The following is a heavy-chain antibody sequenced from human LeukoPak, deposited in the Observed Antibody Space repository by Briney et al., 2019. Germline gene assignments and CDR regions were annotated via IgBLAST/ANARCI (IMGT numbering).Heavy chain of an antibody. Sequence: PSETLSLTCTVSGGSISSYYWSWIRQPPGKGLEWIGYIYYNGNMSYNPSLKSRVTISIDTSKNQFSLKLTSVTAADTAVYYCARRVGATVYNWFDPWGQGTLVTVSS. J-gene: IGHJ5*02. CDR3: ARRVGATVYNWFDP. V-gene: IGHV4-59*08. CDR1: GGSISSYY. CDR2: IYYNGNM. D-gene: IGHD1-26*01.